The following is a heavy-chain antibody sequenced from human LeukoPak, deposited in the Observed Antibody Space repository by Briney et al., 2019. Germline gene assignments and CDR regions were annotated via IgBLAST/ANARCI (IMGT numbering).Heavy chain of an antibody. D-gene: IGHD3-22*01. Sequence: PSETLSLTCTVSAGSISSYYWNWIRQPPGRGLEWIGYFYYGGSSKYNPSLKSRVHMSADTSKNQFSLKLSSVTAADTAMYYCARQTYYDRGGYPFDQWGQGTLVTVSS. CDR3: ARQTYYDRGGYPFDQ. V-gene: IGHV4-59*08. CDR2: FYYGGSS. CDR1: AGSISSYY. J-gene: IGHJ4*02.